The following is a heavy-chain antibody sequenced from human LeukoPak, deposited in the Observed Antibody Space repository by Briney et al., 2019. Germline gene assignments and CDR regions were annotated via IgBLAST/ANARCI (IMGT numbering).Heavy chain of an antibody. V-gene: IGHV4-39*01. Sequence: PSETLSLTCTVSGGSISSSSYYWGWIRQPPGKGLEWIGSNYYSGSTYYNPSLKSRVTISVDTSKNQFSLKLSSVTAADTAVYYCARRIGVTTPFDYWGQGTLVTVSS. D-gene: IGHD4-17*01. J-gene: IGHJ4*02. CDR3: ARRIGVTTPFDY. CDR2: NYYSGST. CDR1: GGSISSSSYY.